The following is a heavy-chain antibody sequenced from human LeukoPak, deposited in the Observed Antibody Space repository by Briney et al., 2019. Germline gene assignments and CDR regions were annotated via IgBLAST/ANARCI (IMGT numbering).Heavy chain of an antibody. J-gene: IGHJ4*02. CDR1: GFTFSSYE. CDR2: ISSSGSTI. CDR3: ARVSHYSSSCFDY. V-gene: IGHV3-48*03. D-gene: IGHD6-13*01. Sequence: GGSLRLSCAASGFTFSSYEMNWVRQAPGKGLEWVSYISSSGSTIYYADSVKGRFTISRDNAKNSPYLQMNSLRAEDTAVYYCARVSHYSSSCFDYWGQGTLVTVSS.